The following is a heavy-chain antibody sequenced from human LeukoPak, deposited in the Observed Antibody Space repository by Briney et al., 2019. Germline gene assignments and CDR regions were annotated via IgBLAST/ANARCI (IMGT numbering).Heavy chain of an antibody. D-gene: IGHD4-11*01. Sequence: SETLSLTCTVSGGSVSGFYWSWLRQPPGKGLEWLGYMHSTGSTNYNPSLKSRVTFSVDTSKNQFSLRLNSVTAADTAVYYCARQDNDYLYYFDYWGQGNLVTVSS. J-gene: IGHJ4*02. CDR2: MHSTGST. CDR1: GGSVSGFY. V-gene: IGHV4-59*08. CDR3: ARQDNDYLYYFDY.